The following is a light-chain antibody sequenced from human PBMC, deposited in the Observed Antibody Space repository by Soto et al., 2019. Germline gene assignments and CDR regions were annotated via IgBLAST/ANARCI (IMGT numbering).Light chain of an antibody. V-gene: IGKV2-28*01. CDR3: MQALQTPLFT. CDR1: QSLLHSDGYNY. CDR2: LGS. J-gene: IGKJ3*01. Sequence: DLVMTQSPLYLPVTPGEPASISCRSSQSLLHSDGYNYLDWYLQKPGQSPQLLIYLGSNPASGVPDRFSGSGSGTDFTLKISRVEAEYVGVYYCMQALQTPLFTFGPGTKVDLK.